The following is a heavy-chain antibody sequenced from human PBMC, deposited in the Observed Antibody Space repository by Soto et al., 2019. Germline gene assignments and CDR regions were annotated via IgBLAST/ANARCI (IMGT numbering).Heavy chain of an antibody. CDR2: IYPGDSES. CDR1: GYTFTSSW. V-gene: IGHV5-51*01. D-gene: IGHD3-3*01. Sequence: PGESLKISCKGSGYTFTSSWIAWVRQMPGKGLEWMGIIYPGDSESRYSPSFQGQVTMSADRSINTVYLQWSRLKASDTAMYYCARRVAGSQFDPWGQGTLVTVSS. CDR3: ARRVAGSQFDP. J-gene: IGHJ5*02.